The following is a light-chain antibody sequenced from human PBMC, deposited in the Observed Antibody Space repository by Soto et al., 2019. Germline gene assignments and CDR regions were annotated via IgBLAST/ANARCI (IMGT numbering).Light chain of an antibody. CDR1: TSDIGGYDY. Sequence: QSALTQPASVSGSPGQSITISCTGTTSDIGGYDYVSWYQHHPGRPPKLLIFEVSDRPSGVSNRFSASKSGNTASLTISGLQTEDEADYFCSSSTTTSALVFGTGTKV. J-gene: IGLJ1*01. CDR2: EVS. CDR3: SSSTTTSALV. V-gene: IGLV2-14*01.